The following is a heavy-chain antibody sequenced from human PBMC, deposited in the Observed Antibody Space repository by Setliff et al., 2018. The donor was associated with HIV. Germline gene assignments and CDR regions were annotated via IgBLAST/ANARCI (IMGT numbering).Heavy chain of an antibody. D-gene: IGHD6-19*01. J-gene: IGHJ4*02. CDR2: IKQDGSDGSP. CDR3: TKDRSVWLGPRVYFDY. Sequence: GESLKISCAASGFTFSDYYMSWIRQAPGKGLEWVANIKQDGSDGSPYYADSVKGRFTISRDKSKNTLYLQMSSLRAEDTAVYYCTKDRSVWLGPRVYFDYWGQGTLVTVSS. V-gene: IGHV3-23*01. CDR1: GFTFSDYY.